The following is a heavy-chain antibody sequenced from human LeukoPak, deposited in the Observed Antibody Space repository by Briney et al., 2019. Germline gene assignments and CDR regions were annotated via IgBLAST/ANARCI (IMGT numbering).Heavy chain of an antibody. CDR2: IYYSGST. CDR3: ARHESPNTAVMPLELDY. J-gene: IGHJ4*02. V-gene: IGHV4-39*01. Sequence: SETLSLTCTVSGGSISSSSYYWGWIRQPPGKGLEWIGSIYYSGSTYYNPSLKSRVTISVDTSKNQFSLKLSSVTAADTAVYYCARHESPNTAVMPLELDYWGQGTLVTVSS. CDR1: GGSISSSSYY. D-gene: IGHD4-23*01.